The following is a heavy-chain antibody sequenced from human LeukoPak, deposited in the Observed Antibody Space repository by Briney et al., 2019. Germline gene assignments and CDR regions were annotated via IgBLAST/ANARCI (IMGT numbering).Heavy chain of an antibody. Sequence: GGSLRLSCAASGFTFSSYNMNWVRQAPGKGLEWVSSISSSSSYIYYADSVKGRFTISRDNAKNSLYLQMNSLRAEDTAVYYCARGEDTAMVTGGYNWFDPWGQGTLVTVSS. V-gene: IGHV3-21*01. CDR1: GFTFSSYN. D-gene: IGHD5-18*01. CDR2: ISSSSSYI. CDR3: ARGEDTAMVTGGYNWFDP. J-gene: IGHJ5*02.